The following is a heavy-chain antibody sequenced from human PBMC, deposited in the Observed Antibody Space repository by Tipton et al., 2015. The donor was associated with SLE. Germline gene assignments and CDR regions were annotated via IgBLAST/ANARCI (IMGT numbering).Heavy chain of an antibody. Sequence: TLSLTCTVSGGSISSGSYYWSWIRQPAGKGLEWIGRIYTSGSTNYNPSLKSRVTISVDTSKNQFSLKLSSVTAADTAVYYCARDPNSSSPGGGYWGQGTLVTVSS. CDR1: GGSISSGSYY. CDR3: ARDPNSSSPGGGY. CDR2: IYTSGST. V-gene: IGHV4-61*02. D-gene: IGHD6-6*01. J-gene: IGHJ4*02.